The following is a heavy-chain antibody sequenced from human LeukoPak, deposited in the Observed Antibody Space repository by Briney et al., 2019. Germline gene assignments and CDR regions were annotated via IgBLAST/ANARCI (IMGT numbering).Heavy chain of an antibody. CDR2: ISYSGST. CDR1: GDSINAYY. D-gene: IGHD6-13*01. J-gene: IGHJ1*01. Sequence: PSETLPLPCTVSGDSINAYYWSWIRQSPGKGLECIGYISYSGSTKYNPSLRSRVTISIDTSKNQFSLKVTSVTAADTAVYYCARDTGSSWYPEYFHHWGQGTLVTVSS. V-gene: IGHV4-59*01. CDR3: ARDTGSSWYPEYFHH.